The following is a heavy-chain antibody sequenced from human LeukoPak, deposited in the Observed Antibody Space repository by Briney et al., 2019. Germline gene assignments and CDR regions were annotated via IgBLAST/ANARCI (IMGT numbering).Heavy chain of an antibody. J-gene: IGHJ4*02. CDR2: ISGSGGST. CDR3: AKVLFHPRNYYFDY. Sequence: GGSLRLSCAASGFTFSSYAMSWVRQAPGKGLEWVSAISGSGGSTYYADSVKGRFTISRDNSKNTLYLQMNSLRAEDTAVYYWAKVLFHPRNYYFDYWGQGPLVTVSS. CDR1: GFTFSSYA. V-gene: IGHV3-23*01. D-gene: IGHD1-14*01.